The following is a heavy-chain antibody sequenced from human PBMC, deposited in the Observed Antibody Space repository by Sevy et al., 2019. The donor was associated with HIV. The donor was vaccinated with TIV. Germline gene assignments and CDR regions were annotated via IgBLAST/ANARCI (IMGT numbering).Heavy chain of an antibody. Sequence: GGSLRLSCVASGFTLNSYWMSWVRQAPGKGLEWVANIKQAGSVKYYVNSVKGRFTISRDNARNLLYLQMNSLRVEDTALYYCVRAIAADGSFWGQGTLVTVSS. V-gene: IGHV3-7*01. CDR1: GFTLNSYW. D-gene: IGHD6-13*01. CDR3: VRAIAADGSF. CDR2: IKQAGSVK. J-gene: IGHJ4*02.